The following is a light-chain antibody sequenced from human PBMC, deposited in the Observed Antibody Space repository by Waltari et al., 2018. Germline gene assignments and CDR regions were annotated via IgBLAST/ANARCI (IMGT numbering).Light chain of an antibody. CDR3: NSRDSSGNHIV. CDR1: ILRSYY. Sequence: SSELTQDPAVSVALGPTVRITCQGDILRSYYASWYQQKPGQAPVLVIYGKNNRPSGIPDRFSGSSSGNTASLTITGAQAEDEADYYCNSRDSSGNHIVFGTGTKVTVL. J-gene: IGLJ1*01. V-gene: IGLV3-19*01. CDR2: GKN.